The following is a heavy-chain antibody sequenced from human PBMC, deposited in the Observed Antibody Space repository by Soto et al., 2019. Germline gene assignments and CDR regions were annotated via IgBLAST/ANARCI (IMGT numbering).Heavy chain of an antibody. V-gene: IGHV1-69*01. D-gene: IGHD3-3*01. CDR1: GGTFSSYA. CDR3: ARDSSVFGTHGDYYSYGMDV. J-gene: IGHJ6*02. Sequence: QVQLVQSGAEVKKPGSSVKVSCKASGGTFSSYAISWVRQAPGQGLEWMGGIIPIFGTANYAQKFQGRVMITADESTSTAYMELSSLRSEDTAVYYCARDSSVFGTHGDYYSYGMDVWGQGTTVTVSS. CDR2: IIPIFGTA.